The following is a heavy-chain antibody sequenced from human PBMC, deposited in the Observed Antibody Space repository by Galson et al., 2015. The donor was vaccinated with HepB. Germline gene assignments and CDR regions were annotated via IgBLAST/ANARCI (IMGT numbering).Heavy chain of an antibody. D-gene: IGHD2-2*01. V-gene: IGHV1-69*13. J-gene: IGHJ3*02. CDR3: ARHLVPAAGPIFHAFDI. CDR1: GGTFSSYA. Sequence: SVKVSCKASGGTFSSYAISWVRQAPGQGFEWMGGIIPIFGTANYAQKFQGRVTITADESTSTAYMELSSLRSEDTAVYYCARHLVPAAGPIFHAFDIWGQGTMVTVSS. CDR2: IIPIFGTA.